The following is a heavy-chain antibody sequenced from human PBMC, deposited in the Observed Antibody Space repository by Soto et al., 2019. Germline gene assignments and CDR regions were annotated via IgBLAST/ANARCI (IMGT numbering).Heavy chain of an antibody. CDR1: GYSISSGYY. D-gene: IGHD2-15*01. V-gene: IGHV4-38-2*01. CDR2: IRHDGNT. Sequence: SETLSLTCGVSGYSISSGYYWGWVRQPPGKGLEWIGSIRHDGNTYYNPSLKSRVTISVDTSKNQFSLNLRSVTAADTAVYYCAIVGVEVSGPIGEFDYWGQGTLVTVSS. J-gene: IGHJ4*02. CDR3: AIVGVEVSGPIGEFDY.